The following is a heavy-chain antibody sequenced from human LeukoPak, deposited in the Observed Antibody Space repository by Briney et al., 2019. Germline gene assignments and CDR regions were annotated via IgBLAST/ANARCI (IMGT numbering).Heavy chain of an antibody. J-gene: IGHJ6*03. Sequence: SQTLSLTCTVSGGSISSGSYYWRWIRQPAGKGLEWIGRIYTSGSTNYNPSLKSRVTISVDTSKNQFSLKLSSVTAADTAVYYCARCIAARPNYYYYMDVWGKGTTVTVSS. CDR2: IYTSGST. CDR3: ARCIAARPNYYYYMDV. D-gene: IGHD6-6*01. V-gene: IGHV4-61*02. CDR1: GGSISSGSYY.